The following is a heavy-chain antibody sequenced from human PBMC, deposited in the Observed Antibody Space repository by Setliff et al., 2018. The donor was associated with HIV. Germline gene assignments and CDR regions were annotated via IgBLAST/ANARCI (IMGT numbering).Heavy chain of an antibody. V-gene: IGHV1-69*13. D-gene: IGHD6-19*01. CDR1: GGTFSGYA. Sequence: ASVKVSCKASGGTFSGYAINWVRQAPGQGLEWMGGIIPLFGTAHYAQRFRGRVTITADDSTSTAYVELSSLRSADTAVYYCARAPAHEHATGWFSSSNRFDSWGQGTLVTAPQ. CDR3: ARAPAHEHATGWFSSSNRFDS. CDR2: IIPLFGTA. J-gene: IGHJ5*01.